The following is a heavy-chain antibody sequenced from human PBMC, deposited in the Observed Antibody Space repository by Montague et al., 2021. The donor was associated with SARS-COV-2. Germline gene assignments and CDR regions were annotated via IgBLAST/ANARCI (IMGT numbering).Heavy chain of an antibody. J-gene: IGHJ6*02. CDR3: AGDDTVLQGVAKGMDV. CDR2: MYYSGST. V-gene: IGHV4-39*07. CDR1: GGSISSSNYY. Sequence: SETLSLTCTVSGGSISSSNYYWVWLRQPPGKGLEWIGNMYYSGSTYYNPSLKSRVTISVDTSKNQFSLKLSSVTAADTAEYDCAGDDTVLQGVAKGMDVWGQGTTVTVSS. D-gene: IGHD3-10*01.